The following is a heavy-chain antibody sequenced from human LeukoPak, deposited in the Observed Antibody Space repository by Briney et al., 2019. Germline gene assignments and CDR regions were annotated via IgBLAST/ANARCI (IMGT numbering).Heavy chain of an antibody. CDR3: AKGPVPAAIDY. CDR1: GFTFSSYG. CDR2: IRHDGSNK. V-gene: IGHV3-30*02. Sequence: PGGSLRLSCAASGFTFSSYGMHWVRQAPGKGLVWVALIRHDGSNKYDADSVKGRFTISRDNSKNTLYLQMNSLRAEDTAVYYCAKGPVPAAIDYWGQGTLVTVSS. J-gene: IGHJ4*02. D-gene: IGHD2-2*01.